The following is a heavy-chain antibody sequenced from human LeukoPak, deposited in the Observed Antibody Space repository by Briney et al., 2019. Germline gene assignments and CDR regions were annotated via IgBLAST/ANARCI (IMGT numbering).Heavy chain of an antibody. CDR2: ITNSGENT. D-gene: IGHD2-15*01. CDR3: ATGYCGGGSCPYYYYMDV. Sequence: GGSLRLSCEASGFSFPYGMSWVRQAPGKGLEWVSGITNSGENTYYADSVKGRFTISRDNSKNTLFLEMNSLRVEDTAVYYCATGYCGGGSCPYYYYMDVWGKGTTVTISS. CDR1: GFSFPYG. V-gene: IGHV3-23*01. J-gene: IGHJ6*03.